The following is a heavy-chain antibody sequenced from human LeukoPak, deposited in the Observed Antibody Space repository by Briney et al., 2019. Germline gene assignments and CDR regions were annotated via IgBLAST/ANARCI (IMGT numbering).Heavy chain of an antibody. J-gene: IGHJ6*02. D-gene: IGHD2-8*02. CDR3: ARGDRLVAYYYGMDV. CDR2: ISAYNGNT. V-gene: IGHV1-18*01. CDR1: GYTFTSYG. Sequence: ASVKVSCKASGYTFTSYGISWVRQAPGQGLEWMGWISAYNGNTNYAQKLQGRVTMTTGTSTSTAYMELRSLRSDDTAVYYCARGDRLVAYYYGMDVWGQGTTVTVSS.